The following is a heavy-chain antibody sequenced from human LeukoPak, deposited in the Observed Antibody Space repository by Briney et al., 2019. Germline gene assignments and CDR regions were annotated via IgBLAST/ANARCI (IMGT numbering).Heavy chain of an antibody. J-gene: IGHJ4*02. CDR3: AKDRSCTNDICHGDFDY. CDR1: GFTFSSYA. Sequence: GGSLRLSCATSGFTFSSYAVSWVRQAPGKGLEWVSSISGSGGSTYSADSVKGRFTISRDNSKNTLYLQMNSLRAEDTALYYCAKDRSCTNDICHGDFDYWGQGTLVTVSS. CDR2: ISGSGGST. D-gene: IGHD2-8*01. V-gene: IGHV3-23*01.